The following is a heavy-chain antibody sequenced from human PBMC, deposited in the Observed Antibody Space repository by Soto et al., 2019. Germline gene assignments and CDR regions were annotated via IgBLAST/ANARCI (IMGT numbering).Heavy chain of an antibody. Sequence: TGGSLRLSCVASGFTFSDYYMSWIRQAPGKGLEWVSYISSSSSYTKYADSVKGRLTISRDNAKNSLYLQMNSLRAEDTAVYYCARGGAARLRDYYYGMDVWGQGATVTVSS. CDR3: ARGGAARLRDYYYGMDV. CDR2: ISSSSSYT. J-gene: IGHJ6*02. D-gene: IGHD6-25*01. CDR1: GFTFSDYY. V-gene: IGHV3-11*06.